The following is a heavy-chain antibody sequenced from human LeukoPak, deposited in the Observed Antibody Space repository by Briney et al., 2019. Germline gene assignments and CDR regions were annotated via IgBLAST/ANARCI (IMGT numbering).Heavy chain of an antibody. CDR1: GFTFSSNW. J-gene: IGHJ4*02. V-gene: IGHV3-7*01. CDR3: ARDRDCGDGGCYPHFDY. Sequence: GGSLRLSCAASGFTFSSNWMSWVRQAPGKGLEWVANIRQDGSDKYYMDSVKGRFTISRDNAKNSLSLQMNSLRAEDTAVYYCARDRDCGDGGCYPHFDYWGQGVQVTVSS. D-gene: IGHD2-15*01. CDR2: IRQDGSDK.